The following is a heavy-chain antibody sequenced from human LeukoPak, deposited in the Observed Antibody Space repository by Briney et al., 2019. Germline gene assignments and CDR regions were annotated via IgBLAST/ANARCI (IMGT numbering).Heavy chain of an antibody. V-gene: IGHV3-23*01. Sequence: PGGSLRLSCAASGFIFSSYAMSWVRQAPGKGLEWVSAISGSGGSTYYADSVKGRFTISRDNSKNTLYLQMNSLRAEDTAVYYCAKGIYCSGGSCCSGYDYWGQGTLVTVSS. D-gene: IGHD2-15*01. CDR3: AKGIYCSGGSCCSGYDY. CDR2: ISGSGGST. J-gene: IGHJ4*02. CDR1: GFIFSSYA.